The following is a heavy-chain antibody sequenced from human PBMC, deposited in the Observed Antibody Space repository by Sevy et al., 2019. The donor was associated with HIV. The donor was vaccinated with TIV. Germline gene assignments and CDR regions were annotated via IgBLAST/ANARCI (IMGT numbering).Heavy chain of an antibody. D-gene: IGHD2-21*01. V-gene: IGHV3-30*02. CDR3: VKEGGGEGGDH. J-gene: IGHJ4*02. CDR1: GFSYSSYG. Sequence: GGSLRLSCAVSGFSYSSYGMLWVRQAPGKGLEWVAYIQYDGSNKDYADSVKGRFTISRDNSKNTLDLQMNSLGVEDTAVYYCVKEGGGEGGDHWGQGTLVTVSS. CDR2: IQYDGSNK.